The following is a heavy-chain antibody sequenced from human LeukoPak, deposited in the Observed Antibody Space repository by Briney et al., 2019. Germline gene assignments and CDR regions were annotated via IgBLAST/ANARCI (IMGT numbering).Heavy chain of an antibody. CDR2: INHSGST. J-gene: IGHJ6*03. V-gene: IGHV4-34*01. CDR1: GESFSTYS. CDR3: ARGPRSRPRGSFFYYSYLDV. D-gene: IGHD3-3*02. Sequence: SETLSLTCAFYGESFSTYSWNWIRQPPGKGLEWIGEINHSGSTNYNPSLKSRITVSMDTSKNQFSLKLTSMSAADTAVYYCARGPRSRPRGSFFYYSYLDVWATGTTVTVSS.